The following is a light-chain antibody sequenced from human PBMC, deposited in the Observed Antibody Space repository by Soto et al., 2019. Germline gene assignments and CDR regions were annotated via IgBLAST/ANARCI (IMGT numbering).Light chain of an antibody. CDR3: QHYGSSPPLA. J-gene: IGKJ4*01. CDR1: QSVSSVF. CDR2: GAS. Sequence: EFVLTQSPGTLSLSPGERATLSCRASQSVSSVFLALYQQKPGQPPRLLIYGASTRGSGIPDRFSGSGSGTDFTLTISRLEPEDFAVYYCQHYGSSPPLAFGGGTKVDIK. V-gene: IGKV3-20*01.